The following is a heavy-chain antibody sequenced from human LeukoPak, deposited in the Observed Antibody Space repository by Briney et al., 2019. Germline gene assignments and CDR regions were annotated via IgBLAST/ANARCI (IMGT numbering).Heavy chain of an antibody. J-gene: IGHJ6*03. Sequence: PGGSLRLSCAASGFTFSSYWMGWVRQAPGKGLEWVANIKQDGSEKYYVDSVKGRFTISRDNAKNSLYLQMNSLRAEDTAVYYCAREIAVAGILDYYYYMDVWGKGTTVTISS. CDR2: IKQDGSEK. CDR3: AREIAVAGILDYYYYMDV. CDR1: GFTFSSYW. V-gene: IGHV3-7*01. D-gene: IGHD6-19*01.